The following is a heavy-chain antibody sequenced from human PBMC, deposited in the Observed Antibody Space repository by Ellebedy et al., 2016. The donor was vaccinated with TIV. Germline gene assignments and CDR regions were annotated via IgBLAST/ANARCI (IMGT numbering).Heavy chain of an antibody. D-gene: IGHD3-22*01. CDR3: ARDLVTMMKRYFDL. CDR1: GFTFSSYG. Sequence: GESLKISCAASGFTFSSYGMHWVRQAPGKGLEWVAVISYDGSNKYYADSVKGRFTISRDNSKNTLYLQMNSLRAEDTAVYYCARDLVTMMKRYFDLWGRGTLVTVSS. J-gene: IGHJ2*01. CDR2: ISYDGSNK. V-gene: IGHV3-30*03.